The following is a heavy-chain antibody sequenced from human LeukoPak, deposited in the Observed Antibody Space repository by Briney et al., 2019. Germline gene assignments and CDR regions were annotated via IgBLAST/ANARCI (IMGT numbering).Heavy chain of an antibody. CDR3: AREDYYDSSGYYH. CDR2: INAGNGNT. J-gene: IGHJ5*02. Sequence: ASVKVSCKASGYTFTSYAMHWVRQAPGQRLEWMGWINAGNGNTKYSQKFQGRVTITRDTSASTAYLELSSLRSENTAVYYCAREDYYDSSGYYHWGQGTLVTVSS. V-gene: IGHV1-3*01. CDR1: GYTFTSYA. D-gene: IGHD3-22*01.